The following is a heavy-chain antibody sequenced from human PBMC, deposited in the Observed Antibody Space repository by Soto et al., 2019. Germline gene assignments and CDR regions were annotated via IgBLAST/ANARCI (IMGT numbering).Heavy chain of an antibody. Sequence: PSETLSLTCTVSGGSVSSGSYYWSWIRQPPGKGLEWIGYTYYSGSTNYNPSLKSRVTISVDTSKNQFSLKVSSVTAADTAVYYCARDSGIVVEPADMRYYYYGMDVWGQGTMVTVSS. J-gene: IGHJ6*02. CDR2: TYYSGST. CDR1: GGSVSSGSYY. CDR3: ARDSGIVVEPADMRYYYYGMDV. V-gene: IGHV4-61*01. D-gene: IGHD2-2*01.